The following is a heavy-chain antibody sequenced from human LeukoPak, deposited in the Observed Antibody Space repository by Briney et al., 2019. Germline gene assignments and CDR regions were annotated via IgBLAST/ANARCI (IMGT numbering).Heavy chain of an antibody. J-gene: IGHJ4*02. CDR3: ANMYYYDSSGLLFDY. CDR2: ISGSGGST. CDR1: GFTFSSYA. D-gene: IGHD3-22*01. Sequence: GGSLRLSCAASGFTFSSYAMSWVRQAPGKGLEWVSAISGSGGSTYYADSVKGRFTISRDNSKNTLYLQMNSLRAEDTAVYYCANMYYYDSSGLLFDYWGQGTLVTVSS. V-gene: IGHV3-23*01.